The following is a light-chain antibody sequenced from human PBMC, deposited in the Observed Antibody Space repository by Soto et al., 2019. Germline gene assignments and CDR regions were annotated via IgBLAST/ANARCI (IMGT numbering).Light chain of an antibody. CDR1: QSVSSGY. CDR2: GAS. J-gene: IGKJ1*01. CDR3: QQYGSSSWT. V-gene: IGKV3-20*01. Sequence: EIVLTQSPGTLSLSPGERAPLSCRASQSVSSGYLAWYQQKPGQAPRLLIYGASSRATGIPDRFSGSGSGTDFTLTISRLEPEDFAVYYCQQYGSSSWTFGQGTKVEIK.